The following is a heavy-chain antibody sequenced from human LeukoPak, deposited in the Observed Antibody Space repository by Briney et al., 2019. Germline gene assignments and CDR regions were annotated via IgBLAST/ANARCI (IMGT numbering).Heavy chain of an antibody. CDR3: AREGTQQWLAY. V-gene: IGHV3-48*04. D-gene: IGHD6-19*01. J-gene: IGHJ4*02. Sequence: GGSLRLSCAASGFTFSTYSMNWVRQAPGKGLEWVSYISSSSSTIYYADSVKGRFTISRDNAKNSLYLQMNSLRAEDTAVYYCAREGTQQWLAYWGQGTLVTVSS. CDR2: ISSSSSTI. CDR1: GFTFSTYS.